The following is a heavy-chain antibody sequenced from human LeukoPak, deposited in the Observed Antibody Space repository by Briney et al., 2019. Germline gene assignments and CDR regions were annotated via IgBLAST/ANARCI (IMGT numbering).Heavy chain of an antibody. D-gene: IGHD3-10*01. CDR2: IKSKTDGGTT. CDR3: TTSVGLWFGELGVY. V-gene: IGHV3-15*01. J-gene: IGHJ4*02. Sequence: GSLRLSCAASGFTSDEYGMSWVRQAPGKGLEWVGRIKSKTDGGTTDYAAPVKGRFTISRDDSKNTLYLQMNSLKTEDTAVYYCTTSVGLWFGELGVYWGQGTLVTVSS. CDR1: GFTSDEYG.